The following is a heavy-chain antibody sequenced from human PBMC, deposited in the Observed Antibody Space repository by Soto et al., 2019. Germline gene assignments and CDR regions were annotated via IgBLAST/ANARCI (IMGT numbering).Heavy chain of an antibody. CDR1: GFTFDDHS. Sequence: GGSLRLSCAGSGFTFDDHSMHWVRQIPGKGLEWVSSISGNGYDTYDADSVKGRFTISRDYSKNTLFLQMNSLRVEDTAIYYCASTPWNYGENRYFDYWGQGTLVTVSS. V-gene: IGHV3-23*01. J-gene: IGHJ4*02. CDR3: ASTPWNYGENRYFDY. D-gene: IGHD1-7*01. CDR2: ISGNGYDT.